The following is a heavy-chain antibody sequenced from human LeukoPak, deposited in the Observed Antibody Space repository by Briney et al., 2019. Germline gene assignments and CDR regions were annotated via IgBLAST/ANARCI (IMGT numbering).Heavy chain of an antibody. CDR1: GFTFSSYA. V-gene: IGHV3-30-3*01. D-gene: IGHD3-10*01. Sequence: GGSLRLSCAASGFTFSSYAMHWVRQAPGKGLEWVPVISYDGSNKYYADSEKGRFTISRHNSKNTLYLQMNSLRAKDTAVYYCAREGLVTMARGVPPFDYWGQGTLVTVSS. J-gene: IGHJ4*02. CDR3: AREGLVTMARGVPPFDY. CDR2: ISYDGSNK.